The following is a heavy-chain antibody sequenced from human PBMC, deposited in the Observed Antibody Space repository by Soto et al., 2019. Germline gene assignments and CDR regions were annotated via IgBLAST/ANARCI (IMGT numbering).Heavy chain of an antibody. CDR1: GFTFSSYS. D-gene: IGHD2-2*01. Sequence: EVQLVESGGGLVKPGGSLRLSCAASGFTFSSYSMNWVRQAPGKGLEWVSSISSSSSYIYYADSVKGRFTISRDNAKNSLYLQMNSLRAEDTAVYYCARDRDIVVVPAPYGMDVWGQGTTVTVSS. J-gene: IGHJ6*02. CDR3: ARDRDIVVVPAPYGMDV. CDR2: ISSSSSYI. V-gene: IGHV3-21*01.